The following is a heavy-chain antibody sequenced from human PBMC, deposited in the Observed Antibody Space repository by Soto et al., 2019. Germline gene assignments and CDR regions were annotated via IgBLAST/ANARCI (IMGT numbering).Heavy chain of an antibody. Sequence: QVQLVQSGAEVKKPGSSVKVSCKASGGTFSSYAISWVRQAPGQGLEWMGGIIPIFGTANYAQKFQGRVTITADESTSTAYRELSSLRSEDTAVYYCARGRGDFWSGLDYYYYYGMDVWGQGTTVTVSS. CDR2: IIPIFGTA. J-gene: IGHJ6*02. V-gene: IGHV1-69*01. CDR1: GGTFSSYA. D-gene: IGHD3-3*01. CDR3: ARGRGDFWSGLDYYYYYGMDV.